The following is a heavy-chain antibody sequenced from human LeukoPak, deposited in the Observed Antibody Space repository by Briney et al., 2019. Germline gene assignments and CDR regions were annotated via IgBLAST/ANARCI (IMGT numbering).Heavy chain of an antibody. CDR2: IYHSGST. CDR3: ARVGVAAGFDY. J-gene: IGHJ4*02. Sequence: SETLSLPCAVSGYSISSGYYWGWIRQPPGKGLEWIGSIYHSGSTYYNPSLKSRVTISVETSKNQFSLKRSSVTAADTAVYYCARVGVAAGFDYWGQGTLVTVSS. D-gene: IGHD6-13*01. CDR1: GYSISSGYY. V-gene: IGHV4-38-2*01.